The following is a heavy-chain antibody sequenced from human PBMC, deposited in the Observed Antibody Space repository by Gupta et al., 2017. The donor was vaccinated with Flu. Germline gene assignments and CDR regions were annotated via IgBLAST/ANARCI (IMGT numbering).Heavy chain of an antibody. D-gene: IGHD2-15*01. Sequence: VQLQQWCAGLLKPSETLSLTCAVYGGSFSGYYWSWIRQPPGKGLEWIGEINHSGRTNYNPSRKSRVTISVDTSKNQVSLKLSSVTAAETAVYYCARGIRSGLRGPGFDYGGQGTMVTVSS. CDR3: ARGIRSGLRGPGFDY. CDR2: INHSGRT. V-gene: IGHV4-34*01. CDR1: GGSFSGYY. J-gene: IGHJ4*02.